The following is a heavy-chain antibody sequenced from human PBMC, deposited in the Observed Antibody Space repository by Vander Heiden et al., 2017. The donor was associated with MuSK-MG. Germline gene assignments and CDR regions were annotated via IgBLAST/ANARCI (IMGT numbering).Heavy chain of an antibody. Sequence: QVQLQQWGAGLLKPSETLSLTCAVYGGSFSGYYWSWLRQPPGKGLEWIGEINHSGSTNYNPSLKSRGTRSVDTSKNQFSLKLSSVTAADTAVYYCARGGVNIVVVPAARRATEYFQHGGQGTMVTVYS. D-gene: IGHD2-2*01. CDR2: INHSGST. CDR3: ARGGVNIVVVPAARRATEYFQH. V-gene: IGHV4-34*01. CDR1: GGSFSGYY. J-gene: IGHJ1*01.